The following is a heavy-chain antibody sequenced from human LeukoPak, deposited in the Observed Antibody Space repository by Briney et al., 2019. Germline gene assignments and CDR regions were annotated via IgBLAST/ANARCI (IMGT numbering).Heavy chain of an antibody. CDR1: GYTFTGYY. CDR2: INSNSGGT. Sequence: VNVSCTASGYTFTGYYMHWARHAPGQGLEWMGWINSNSGGTNYAQTLQGRVTMTRDTSISTAYTELSRLRPHDTGLYICARHMTRGYYCAYGGERTLVTVPS. V-gene: IGHV1-2*02. J-gene: IGHJ4*02. CDR3: ARHMTRGYYCAY. D-gene: IGHD3-10*01.